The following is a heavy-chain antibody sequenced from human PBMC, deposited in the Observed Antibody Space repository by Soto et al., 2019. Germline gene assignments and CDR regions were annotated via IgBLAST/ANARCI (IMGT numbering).Heavy chain of an antibody. J-gene: IGHJ1*01. CDR1: GFIFSHCW. Sequence: GSLRLSCATSGFIFSHCWMYWVRQAPGKGLVWVSRISLDGRTTTYADSVKGRFTISRDNAKRTLYLQMNSLTVEDGAVYYCADSWLPTSYWGPGTLVTVSS. CDR3: ADSWLPTSY. D-gene: IGHD3-10*01. V-gene: IGHV3-74*01. CDR2: ISLDGRTT.